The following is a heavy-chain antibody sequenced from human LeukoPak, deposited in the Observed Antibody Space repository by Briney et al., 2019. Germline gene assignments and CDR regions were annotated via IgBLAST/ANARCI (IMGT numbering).Heavy chain of an antibody. Sequence: AGGSLRLSCAASGFTFSSYSMNWVRQAPGKGLEWVSYISSSSSTIYYADSVKGRFTISRDNAKNSLYLQMNSLRAEDTAVYYCAREYYYDSSGSKYYFDYWGQGTLVTVSS. CDR1: GFTFSSYS. CDR2: ISSSSSTI. D-gene: IGHD3-22*01. V-gene: IGHV3-48*01. J-gene: IGHJ4*02. CDR3: AREYYYDSSGSKYYFDY.